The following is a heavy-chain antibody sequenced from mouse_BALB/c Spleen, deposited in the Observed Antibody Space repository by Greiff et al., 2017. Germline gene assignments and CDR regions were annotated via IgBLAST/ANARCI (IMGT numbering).Heavy chain of an antibody. V-gene: IGHV1-87*01. CDR1: GYTFTSYW. Sequence: QVHLQQSGAELARPGASVKLSCKASGYTFTSYWMQWVKQRPGQGLEWIGAIYPGGGDTRYTQKFKGKATLTADKSSSTAYMQLSSLASEDSAVYYCASVYGYGDAGFAYWGQGTLVTVSA. D-gene: IGHD2-2*01. J-gene: IGHJ3*01. CDR3: ASVYGYGDAGFAY. CDR2: IYPGGGDT.